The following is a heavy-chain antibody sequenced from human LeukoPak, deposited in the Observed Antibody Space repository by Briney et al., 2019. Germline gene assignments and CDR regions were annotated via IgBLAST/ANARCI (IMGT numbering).Heavy chain of an antibody. J-gene: IGHJ4*02. V-gene: IGHV3-33*08. CDR1: GFTFSSYG. CDR2: IWYDGSNK. Sequence: TGGSLRLSCAASGFTFSSYGMHRVRQAPGKGLEWVAVIWYDGSNKYYADSVKGRFTISRDNSKNTLYLQMNSLRAEDTAVYYCARDTGGQLWSNRAFSYWGQGTLVTVSS. CDR3: ARDTGGQLWSNRAFSY. D-gene: IGHD5-18*01.